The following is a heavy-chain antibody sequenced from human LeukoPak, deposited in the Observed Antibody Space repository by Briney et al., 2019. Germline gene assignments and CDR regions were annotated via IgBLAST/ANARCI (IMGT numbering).Heavy chain of an antibody. CDR3: TSSGG. Sequence: GGSLRLSCAASGFTFSSYVMNWVRQAPEKGLEWVSAIRGSDGSTYYADSVKGRFTISRDNSKNTLYLQMNSLRAEDTAVYYCTSSGGWGQGTLVTVSS. CDR2: IRGSDGST. J-gene: IGHJ4*02. D-gene: IGHD3-10*01. CDR1: GFTFSSYV. V-gene: IGHV3-23*01.